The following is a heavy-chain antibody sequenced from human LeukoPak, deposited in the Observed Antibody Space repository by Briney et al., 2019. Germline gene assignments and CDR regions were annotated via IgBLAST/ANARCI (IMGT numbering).Heavy chain of an antibody. J-gene: IGHJ4*02. D-gene: IGHD1-26*01. CDR1: GFTFSSYG. CDR3: ARDQGGSYSY. V-gene: IGHV3-48*01. CDR2: ISSLSGTR. Sequence: GGSLRLSCAASGFTFSSYGMSWVRQAPGKGLEWVSFISSLSGTREYADSVKGRFTISRDNAKNSLYLQMNSLRAEDTAVYYCARDQGGSYSYWGQGTLVTVSS.